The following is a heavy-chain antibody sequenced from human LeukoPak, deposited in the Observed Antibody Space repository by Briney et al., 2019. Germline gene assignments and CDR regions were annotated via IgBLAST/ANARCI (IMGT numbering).Heavy chain of an antibody. CDR2: IHTSGST. CDR1: GGSISSYY. D-gene: IGHD4-17*01. CDR3: AGAHGDYVADNWFDP. Sequence: PSETLSLTCTVSGGSISSYYWSWIRQPAGKGLEWIGRIHTSGSTNYNPSLKSRVTMSVDTSKNQFSLKLSSVTAADTAVYYCAGAHGDYVADNWFDPWGQGTLVTVSS. V-gene: IGHV4-4*07. J-gene: IGHJ5*02.